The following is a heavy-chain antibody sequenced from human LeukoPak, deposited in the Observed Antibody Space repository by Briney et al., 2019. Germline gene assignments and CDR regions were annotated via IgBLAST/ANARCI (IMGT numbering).Heavy chain of an antibody. V-gene: IGHV3-74*01. D-gene: IGHD4-11*01. Sequence: GGSLRLSCAGSGFTFSSYWMHWVRQAPGKGLVWVSRISTDASSTTYADSVKGRFTISRDNAKDTLYLQMNSLGAEDTAVYYCTGHHQAYSRTYWGQGTLVTVSS. CDR1: GFTFSSYW. CDR2: ISTDASST. CDR3: TGHHQAYSRTY. J-gene: IGHJ4*02.